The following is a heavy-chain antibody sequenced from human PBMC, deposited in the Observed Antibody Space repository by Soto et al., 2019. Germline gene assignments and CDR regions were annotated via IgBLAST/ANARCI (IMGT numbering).Heavy chain of an antibody. D-gene: IGHD3-10*01. CDR2: IIPIFGTA. CDR1: GGTFSSYA. Sequence: GASVKVSCKASGGTFSSYAISWVRQAPGQGLEWMGGIIPIFGTANYAQKFQGRVTITADESTSTAYMELSSLRSEDTAVYYCARHAGYYGSGSSNYFDYWGQGTLVTVSS. J-gene: IGHJ4*02. CDR3: ARHAGYYGSGSSNYFDY. V-gene: IGHV1-69*13.